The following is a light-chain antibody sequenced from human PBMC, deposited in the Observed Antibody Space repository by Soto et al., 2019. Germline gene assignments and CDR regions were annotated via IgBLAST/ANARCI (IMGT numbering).Light chain of an antibody. CDR2: DVS. Sequence: EIVMTQSPATLSVSPGERATLSCRASQSVRNNLAWYQQKPGLAPRLLIYDVSTRATGIPARFSGSGSGAEFTLTISSLQSEDFAVYYCQQYNNWPPWTFGQGTKVDI. V-gene: IGKV3-15*01. CDR3: QQYNNWPPWT. CDR1: QSVRNN. J-gene: IGKJ1*01.